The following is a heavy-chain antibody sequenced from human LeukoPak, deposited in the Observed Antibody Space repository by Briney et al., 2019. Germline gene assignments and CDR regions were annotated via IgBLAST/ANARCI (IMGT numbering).Heavy chain of an antibody. Sequence: GGSLRLSCSATGFTFSSSAMHWVRQAPGEGLEYVSGINDNGRATHYGDSLKGRFTISRDNSKNTLYLQMSTLTTEDTAIYYCVNDVSGSYTFDYWGQGTLVTVSS. V-gene: IGHV3-64D*09. CDR1: GFTFSSSA. J-gene: IGHJ4*02. D-gene: IGHD1-26*01. CDR2: INDNGRAT. CDR3: VNDVSGSYTFDY.